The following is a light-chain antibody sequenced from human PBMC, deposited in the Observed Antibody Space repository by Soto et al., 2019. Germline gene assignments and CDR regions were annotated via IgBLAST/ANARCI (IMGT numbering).Light chain of an antibody. CDR2: DAS. CDR1: QSVSSY. J-gene: IGKJ1*01. V-gene: IGKV3-11*01. CDR3: QQRSNWPT. Sequence: TQCPSTLSLSLGYRATITCRASQSVSSYLAWYQQKPGKAPRLPIYDASNRATGIPARFSGSGSGTDFTLTISRLETEDFAVYYCQQRSNWPTFGQGTNVDI.